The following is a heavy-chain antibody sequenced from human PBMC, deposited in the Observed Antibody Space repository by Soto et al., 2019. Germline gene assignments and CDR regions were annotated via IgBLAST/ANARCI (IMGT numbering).Heavy chain of an antibody. V-gene: IGHV4-30-2*01. J-gene: IGHJ4*02. Sequence: QLQLQESGSGLVKPSQTLVLTCTVSGDSISRDGYSWSWIRQPPGKGLEWIGFIYHSGATYYNPSLKSRVTTAVDKSKNQFSLRLASVTAADTAVYYWAREMSYYVDSWGQGTLVTVSS. CDR1: GDSISRDGYS. CDR3: AREMSYYVDS. CDR2: IYHSGAT.